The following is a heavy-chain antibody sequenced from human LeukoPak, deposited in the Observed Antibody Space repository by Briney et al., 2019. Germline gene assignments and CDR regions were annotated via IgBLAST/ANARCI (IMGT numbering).Heavy chain of an antibody. CDR2: INWNGGST. CDR3: AREWGSIVTAMAPLDY. J-gene: IGHJ4*02. CDR1: GFTFDDYG. D-gene: IGHD2-21*02. Sequence: GGSLRLSCAASGFTFDDYGMSWVRQAPGKGLEWVSGINWNGGSTGYADSVKGRFTISRDNAKNSLYLQMNSLRAEDTAVYYCAREWGSIVTAMAPLDYWGQGTLVTVSS. V-gene: IGHV3-20*04.